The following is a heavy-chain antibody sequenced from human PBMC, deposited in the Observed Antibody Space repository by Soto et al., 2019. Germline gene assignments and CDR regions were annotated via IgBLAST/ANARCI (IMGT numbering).Heavy chain of an antibody. J-gene: IGHJ4*02. CDR3: ARSREFDY. Sequence: KPSETLSLTCAVSGDSLNSGTYSWNWIRQPPGKGLEWIGYIFLSGTTYYNPSLKSRVTISVDRSRNQFSLKLTSVTAADTAVYYCARSREFDYWGQGTLVTVSS. V-gene: IGHV4-30-2*01. CDR2: IFLSGTT. CDR1: GDSLNSGTYS.